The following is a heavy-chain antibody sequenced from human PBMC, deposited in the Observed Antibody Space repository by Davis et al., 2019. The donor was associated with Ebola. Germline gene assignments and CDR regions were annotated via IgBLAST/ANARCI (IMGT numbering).Heavy chain of an antibody. J-gene: IGHJ5*02. V-gene: IGHV4-59*08. CDR3: ARQVVIDWSRFDP. Sequence: SETLSLTCTVSGGSISSYYWSWIRQPPGKGLEWIGYIYYSGSTNYNPSLKSRVTISVDTSKNQFSLKLSSVTAADTAVYYCARQVVIDWSRFDPWGQGTLVTVSS. CDR2: IYYSGST. CDR1: GGSISSYY. D-gene: IGHD3-9*01.